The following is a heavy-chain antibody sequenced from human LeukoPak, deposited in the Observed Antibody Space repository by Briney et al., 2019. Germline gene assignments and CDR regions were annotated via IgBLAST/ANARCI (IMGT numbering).Heavy chain of an antibody. D-gene: IGHD1-26*01. Sequence: GGSLRLSCAASGFTFSSYAMSWVRQAPGKGLEWVACIRYDGSNKYYADSVKGRFTISRDNSKHTLYLQMNSLRAEDTAVYYCAKDPTAEREGSYYYFDCWGQGTLVTVSS. CDR2: IRYDGSNK. V-gene: IGHV3-30*02. CDR1: GFTFSSYA. J-gene: IGHJ4*02. CDR3: AKDPTAEREGSYYYFDC.